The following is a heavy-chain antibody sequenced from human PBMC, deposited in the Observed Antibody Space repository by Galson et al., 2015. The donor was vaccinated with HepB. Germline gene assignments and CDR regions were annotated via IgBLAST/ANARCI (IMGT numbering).Heavy chain of an antibody. CDR2: ISSNGGST. D-gene: IGHD2-2*01. CDR3: VKSDHYAFHNY. CDR1: GFTFSSYA. Sequence: SLRLSCAASGFTFSSYAMHWVRQAPGKGLEYVSAISSNGGSTYYADSVKGRFTISRDNSKNTLYLQMSSLRAEDTAVYYCVKSDHYAFHNYWGQGTLVTVSS. J-gene: IGHJ4*02. V-gene: IGHV3-64D*06.